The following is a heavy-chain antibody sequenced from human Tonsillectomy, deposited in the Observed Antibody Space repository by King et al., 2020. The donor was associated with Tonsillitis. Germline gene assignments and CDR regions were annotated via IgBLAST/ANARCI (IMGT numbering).Heavy chain of an antibody. CDR3: ARDRLRLGDLSY. V-gene: IGHV4-4*02. D-gene: IGHD3-16*02. Sequence: VQLQESGPGLVEPSGTLSLTCAVSGGSISSSNWWTWVRQPPGKGLEWIGEIFHSGSTNSNPSLKSRVTISLDKSKNQFSLKMNYVTAADTAVYYCARDRLRLGDLSYWGQGTLVTVSS. CDR2: IFHSGST. CDR1: GGSISSSNW. J-gene: IGHJ4*02.